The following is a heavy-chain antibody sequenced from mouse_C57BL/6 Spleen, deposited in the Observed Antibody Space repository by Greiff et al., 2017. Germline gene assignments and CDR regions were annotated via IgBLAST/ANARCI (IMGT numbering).Heavy chain of an antibody. Sequence: EVMLVESGGGLVKPGGSLKLSCAASGFTFSSYAMSWVRQTPEKRLEWVATICDGGSYTYYPDNVKGRFTISRDNAKNNLYLQMSHLKSEDTAMYYCARVLLWQLRGDYAMDYWGQGTSVTVSA. V-gene: IGHV5-4*03. D-gene: IGHD2-1*01. J-gene: IGHJ4*01. CDR1: GFTFSSYA. CDR3: ARVLLWQLRGDYAMDY. CDR2: ICDGGSYT.